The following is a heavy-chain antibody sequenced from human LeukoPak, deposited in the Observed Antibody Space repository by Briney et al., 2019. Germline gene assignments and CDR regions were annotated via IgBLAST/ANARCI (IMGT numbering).Heavy chain of an antibody. V-gene: IGHV3-23*01. CDR3: AKPARTDYADY. CDR2: ISGSGDKR. Sequence: GGSLRLSCAASGFTFSSYEMNWVRQAPGKGLEWVSSISGSGDKRYYADSVKGRFTISRDNSKNTLYLQMNSLRAEDTAVYYCAKPARTDYADYWGQGTQVTVSS. D-gene: IGHD1-14*01. CDR1: GFTFSSYE. J-gene: IGHJ4*02.